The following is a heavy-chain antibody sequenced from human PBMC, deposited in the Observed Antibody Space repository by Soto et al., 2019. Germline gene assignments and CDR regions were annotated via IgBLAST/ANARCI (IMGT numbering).Heavy chain of an antibody. D-gene: IGHD1-7*01. CDR2: IYWDDDK. J-gene: IGHJ4*02. Sequence: QITLKESGPPLLKPTQTLTLTCTFSGFSLTTSGVGVGWVRQPPGKALEWLALIYWDDDKRYSPSLNSRLTIPKDTSKNHVVLTMTNMDPVDTATYYCAHRLTLNSDWNYGRFDYWGQGTLVTVSS. V-gene: IGHV2-5*02. CDR3: AHRLTLNSDWNYGRFDY. CDR1: GFSLTTSGVG.